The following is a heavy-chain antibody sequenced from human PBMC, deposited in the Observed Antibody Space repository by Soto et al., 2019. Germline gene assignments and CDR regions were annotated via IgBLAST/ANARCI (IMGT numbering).Heavy chain of an antibody. V-gene: IGHV3-7*01. CDR2: IKQDGSEK. D-gene: IGHD1-26*01. CDR1: GFTFSSYW. Sequence: GESLKISCAASGFTFSSYWMSWVRQAPGKGLEWVANIKQDGSEKYYVDSVKGRFTISRDNAKNSLYLQMNSLRAEDTAVYYCARVFIVGATVDAFDIWGQGTMVTVSS. J-gene: IGHJ3*02. CDR3: ARVFIVGATVDAFDI.